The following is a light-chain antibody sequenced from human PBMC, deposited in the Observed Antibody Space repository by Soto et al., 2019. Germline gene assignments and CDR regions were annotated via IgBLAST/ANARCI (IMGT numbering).Light chain of an antibody. CDR2: GAS. V-gene: IGKV3-15*01. CDR3: QQYNNWPVT. J-gene: IGKJ3*01. Sequence: EIVMTQSPATLSVSPGERATLSCRASQSVSSNLAWYQQKPGQDPRLLIYGASTRATGIPARFSGSGSGTEFTLTISSLQSEDFAVYYCQQYNNWPVTFGPGNKVDI. CDR1: QSVSSN.